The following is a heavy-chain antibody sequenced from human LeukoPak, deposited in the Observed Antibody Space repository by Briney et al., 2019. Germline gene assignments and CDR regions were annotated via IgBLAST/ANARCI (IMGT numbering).Heavy chain of an antibody. CDR1: GFAFTTYA. CDR3: ARYCSGGTCYSWENRYTYGMDV. D-gene: IGHD2-15*01. Sequence: GRSLRLSCAASGFAFTTYAMHWVRQAPGKGLEWVAFISYDGGDKYYADSVKGRFTISRDNSKNTLYLQMNSLRAEDTAVYYCARYCSGGTCYSWENRYTYGMDVWGKGTTVTVSS. CDR2: ISYDGGDK. J-gene: IGHJ6*04. V-gene: IGHV3-30*04.